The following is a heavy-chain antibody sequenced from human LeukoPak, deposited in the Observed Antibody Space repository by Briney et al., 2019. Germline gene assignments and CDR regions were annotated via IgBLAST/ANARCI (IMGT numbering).Heavy chain of an antibody. D-gene: IGHD4-17*01. V-gene: IGHV1-69*06. J-gene: IGHJ4*02. CDR2: IIPIFGTA. Sequence: ASVKVSCKASGGTFSSYAISWVRQAPGQGLEWMGGIIPIFGTANYAQKFQGRVTITADKSTSTAYMELSSLRSEDTAVYYCARGGPTVTLTNFDYWGQGTLVTVSS. CDR3: ARGGPTVTLTNFDY. CDR1: GGTFSSYA.